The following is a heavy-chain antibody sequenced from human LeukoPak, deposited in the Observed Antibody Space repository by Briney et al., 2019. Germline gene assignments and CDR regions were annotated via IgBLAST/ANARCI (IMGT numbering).Heavy chain of an antibody. Sequence: SGPTLSHPTPPLTLTYTFSGFSLNTGRVGVGWIRQPPVKALEWLAVIYWDDDERYIPSLKSRLTITKDTSKNQVVLTMTNMDPVGTATYYCAHRTLVGAPCFDYWGQGTLVAVSS. D-gene: IGHD1-26*01. CDR3: AHRTLVGAPCFDY. CDR1: GFSLNTGRVG. V-gene: IGHV2-5*02. CDR2: IYWDDDE. J-gene: IGHJ4*02.